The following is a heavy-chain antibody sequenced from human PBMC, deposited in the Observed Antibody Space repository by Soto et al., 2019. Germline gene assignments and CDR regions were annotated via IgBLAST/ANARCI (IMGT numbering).Heavy chain of an antibody. CDR3: ARAHLIASRLMWYIDL. D-gene: IGHD6-6*01. Sequence: QVLLQQSGPGLVKPSQTLSLTCAISGDSVSSNNAAWHWIRQSPSRGLEWLGRTYYRSKWYNDYAISVKSRITINPDTSKNQFSLQLNSVTPEDTAVYYCARAHLIASRLMWYIDLWGRGTLVTVSS. CDR2: TYYRSKWYN. J-gene: IGHJ2*01. V-gene: IGHV6-1*01. CDR1: GDSVSSNNAA.